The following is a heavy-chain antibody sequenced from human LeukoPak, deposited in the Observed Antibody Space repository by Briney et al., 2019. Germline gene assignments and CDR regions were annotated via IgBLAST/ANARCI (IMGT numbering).Heavy chain of an antibody. J-gene: IGHJ4*02. Sequence: KTSETLSLTCTVSVGSISSSSYSWGWIRQPPGKGLEWIGTIYYSGSTYQNPSLKSRVITSVDMSKNQFSLKLSSVTAADTAVYYCARAIEVGAMTPFDYWGQGTLVTVSS. D-gene: IGHD1-26*01. CDR1: VGSISSSSYS. V-gene: IGHV4-39*07. CDR3: ARAIEVGAMTPFDY. CDR2: IYYSGST.